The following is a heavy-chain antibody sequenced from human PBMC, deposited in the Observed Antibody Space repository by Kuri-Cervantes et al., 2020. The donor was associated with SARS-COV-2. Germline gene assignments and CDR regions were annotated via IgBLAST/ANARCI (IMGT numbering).Heavy chain of an antibody. V-gene: IGHV3-15*01. CDR3: TTETPTTMTTAGFRYYYYYMDV. J-gene: IGHJ6*03. Sequence: ESLKISCAASRFTFNTYRMNGVRQATGEGLEWVSRIKSKTEGGTTDYAAPVKGRFTISSDDSKKTLYLQMNSLKTEDTAVYYCTTETPTTMTTAGFRYYYYYMDVWGKGTTVTVSS. CDR1: RFTFNTYR. CDR2: IKSKTEGGTT. D-gene: IGHD4-17*01.